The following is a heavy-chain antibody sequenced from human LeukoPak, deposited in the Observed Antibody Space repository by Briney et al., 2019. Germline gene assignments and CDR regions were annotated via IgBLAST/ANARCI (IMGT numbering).Heavy chain of an antibody. CDR2: IYYSGST. D-gene: IGHD3-10*01. Sequence: SETLSLTCTVSGGSISSYYWSWIRQPPGKGLEWIGYIYYSGSTNYNPSLKSRVTISVDTSKNQFSLKLSSVTAADTAVYYCARQESYYYGSGSYSNRLYYYYYYMDVWGKGTTVTISS. V-gene: IGHV4-59*08. CDR1: GGSISSYY. J-gene: IGHJ6*03. CDR3: ARQESYYYGSGSYSNRLYYYYYYMDV.